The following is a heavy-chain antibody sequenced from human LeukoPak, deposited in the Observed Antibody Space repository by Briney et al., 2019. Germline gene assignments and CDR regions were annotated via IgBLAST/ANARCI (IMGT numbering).Heavy chain of an antibody. CDR2: IYYGGST. J-gene: IGHJ4*02. D-gene: IGHD3-22*01. V-gene: IGHV4-39*07. CDR1: GGSISASINS. CDR3: ARGDYYDSSGYYPDFIY. Sequence: SETLSLTCTVSGGSISASINSWGWIRQPPGKGLEWIGNIYYGGSTNYNPSLKSRVTISVDTSKNQFSLKLSSVTAADTAVYYCARGDYYDSSGYYPDFIYWGQGTLVTVSS.